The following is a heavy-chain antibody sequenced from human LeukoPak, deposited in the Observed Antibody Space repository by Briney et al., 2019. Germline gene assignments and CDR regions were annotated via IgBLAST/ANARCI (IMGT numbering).Heavy chain of an antibody. CDR2: ISAYNGHT. D-gene: IGHD6-19*01. J-gene: IGHJ4*02. Sequence: ASVKVSCKASGYTFTSYGISWVRQAPGQGLEWMGWISAYNGHTTYAQKFQGRVTMTTDTSTNTAYMELRSLRSDDTAVYYCARDKNHNDNSDPKYHFDHWGQGTRVTVSS. CDR1: GYTFTSYG. CDR3: ARDKNHNDNSDPKYHFDH. V-gene: IGHV1-18*01.